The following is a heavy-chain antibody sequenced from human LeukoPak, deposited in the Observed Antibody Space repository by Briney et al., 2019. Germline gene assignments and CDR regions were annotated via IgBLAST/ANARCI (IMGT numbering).Heavy chain of an antibody. CDR1: GGSISSGDYY. J-gene: IGHJ4*02. CDR2: IYYSGST. D-gene: IGHD2-15*01. Sequence: SETLSLTCTVSGGSISSGDYYWSWIRQPPGKGLEWIGYIYYSGSTYYNPSLKSRVTISEDTSKNQFSLKLSSVTAADTAVYYCARGRAATCTFDYWGQGTLVTVSS. CDR3: ARGRAATCTFDY. V-gene: IGHV4-30-4*08.